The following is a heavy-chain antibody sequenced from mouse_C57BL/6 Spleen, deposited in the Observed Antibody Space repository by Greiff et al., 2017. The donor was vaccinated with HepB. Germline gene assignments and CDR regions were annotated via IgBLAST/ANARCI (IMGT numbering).Heavy chain of an antibody. J-gene: IGHJ1*03. Sequence: EVKLVESGGGLVKPGGSLKLSCAASGFTFSDYGMHWVRQAPEKGLEWVAYISSGSSTIYYADTVQGRFTISRDNAKNTLFLQMTSLRSEDTAMYYCAKRGYYGSSYVRWYFDVWGTGTTVTVSS. CDR1: GFTFSDYG. D-gene: IGHD1-1*01. CDR3: AKRGYYGSSYVRWYFDV. V-gene: IGHV5-17*01. CDR2: ISSGSSTI.